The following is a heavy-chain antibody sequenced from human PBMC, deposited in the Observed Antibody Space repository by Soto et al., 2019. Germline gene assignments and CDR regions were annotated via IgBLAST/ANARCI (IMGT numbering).Heavy chain of an antibody. CDR3: ASGSVSGARFFDC. V-gene: IGHV3-53*01. CDR2: IYSGGTT. J-gene: IGHJ4*02. CDR1: GFTVSSNY. Sequence: GGSLRLSCAASGFTVSSNYMTWVRQAPGKGLEWVSVIYSGGTTYYADSVKGRFTISRDNSKNTLHLQLNSLRIEDTAVYYCASGSVSGARFFDCWGQGALVTVSS. D-gene: IGHD6-19*01.